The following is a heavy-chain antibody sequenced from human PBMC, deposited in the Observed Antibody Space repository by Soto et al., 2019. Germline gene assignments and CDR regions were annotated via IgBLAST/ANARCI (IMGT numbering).Heavy chain of an antibody. CDR1: GFTFSSYS. V-gene: IGHV3-48*02. CDR2: ISSSSSTI. CDR3: ATDSLEPIDY. D-gene: IGHD3-3*02. J-gene: IGHJ4*02. Sequence: EVQLVESGGGLVQPGGSLRLSCAASGFTFSSYSMNWVRQAPGKGLEWVSYISSSSSTIYYADSVKGRFTISRDNAKNSLYLQMKGLRDEDTAVYYCATDSLEPIDYWGQGTLVTVSS.